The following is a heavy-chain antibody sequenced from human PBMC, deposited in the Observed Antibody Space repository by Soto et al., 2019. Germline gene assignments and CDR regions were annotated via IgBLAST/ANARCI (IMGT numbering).Heavy chain of an antibody. V-gene: IGHV3-23*01. CDR3: AKDLSPNMGCMDV. CDR2: ITGSGGTT. Sequence: EVQLLESGGDLVQPGGSLRLSCAASGFTFSSYAMSWVRQAPGKGLEWVSSITGSGGTTFYADSVKGRLTISRDNSKNTLYVQMDILRAEDTAVYYCAKDLSPNMGCMDVWGPRTTVTVSS. CDR1: GFTFSSYA. D-gene: IGHD3-10*01. J-gene: IGHJ6*02.